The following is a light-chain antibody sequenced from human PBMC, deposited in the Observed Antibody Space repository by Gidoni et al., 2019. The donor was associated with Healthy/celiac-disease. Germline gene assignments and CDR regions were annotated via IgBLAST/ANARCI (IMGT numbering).Light chain of an antibody. V-gene: IGKV3-15*01. CDR2: GAS. CDR3: QQYNNWPLLT. J-gene: IGKJ4*01. Sequence: IVMTQFPATLSVSPGERATPSCRSSQSVSSTLAWYQQNPGQAPRHLIYGASTRATGIPARFSGSGSGREFTLTISSLQSEDFAVYYCQQYNNWPLLTFGGGTKVEIK. CDR1: QSVSST.